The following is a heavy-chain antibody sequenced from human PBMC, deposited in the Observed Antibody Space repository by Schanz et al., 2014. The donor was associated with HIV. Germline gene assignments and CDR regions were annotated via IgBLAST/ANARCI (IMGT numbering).Heavy chain of an antibody. Sequence: QVQLVQSGTEVKKPGASVKVSCKASGYTFISYGISWVRQALGQGLEWMGWISAYNGNTNYAQKFQGRLTMTTDTSTNTAYMELRSLSSDDTAVYYCARRGTAVAAANLEWGQGTLVTVSS. D-gene: IGHD6-13*01. J-gene: IGHJ4*02. CDR2: ISAYNGNT. CDR3: ARRGTAVAAANLE. CDR1: GYTFISYG. V-gene: IGHV1-18*01.